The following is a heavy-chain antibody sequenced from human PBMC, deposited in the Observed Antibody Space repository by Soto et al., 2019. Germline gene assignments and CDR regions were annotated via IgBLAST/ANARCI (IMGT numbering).Heavy chain of an antibody. V-gene: IGHV3-30*18. CDR2: ISYDGSNK. CDR3: AKFLVSGSSIDAFDI. Sequence: GGSLRLSCAASGFTFSSYGMHWVRQAPGKGLEWVAVISYDGSNKYYADSVKGRFTISRDNSKNTLYLQMNSLRAEDTAVYYCAKFLVSGSSIDAFDIWGQGSMVTVSS. J-gene: IGHJ3*02. CDR1: GFTFSSYG. D-gene: IGHD1-26*01.